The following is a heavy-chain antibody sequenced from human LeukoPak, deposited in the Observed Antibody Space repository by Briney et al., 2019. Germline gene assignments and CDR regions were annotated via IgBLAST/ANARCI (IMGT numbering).Heavy chain of an antibody. V-gene: IGHV3-7*01. D-gene: IGHD3-10*01. CDR1: GFTFSIYW. J-gene: IGHJ4*02. CDR3: ARDGITMRILEY. Sequence: PGGSLRLSCAASGFTFSIYWMSWVRQAPGKGLEWVANIKQDGSEKYYVDSVKGRFTISRDNAKNSLYLQMDSLRAEDTAVYYCARDGITMRILEYWGQGTLVTVSS. CDR2: IKQDGSEK.